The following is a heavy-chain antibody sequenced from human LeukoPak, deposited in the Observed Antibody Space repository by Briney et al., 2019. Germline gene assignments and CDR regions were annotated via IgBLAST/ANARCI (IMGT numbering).Heavy chain of an antibody. V-gene: IGHV6-1*01. CDR2: TYYRSTWYN. J-gene: IGHJ6*02. D-gene: IGHD1-26*01. Sequence: SQTLSLTCAISGDSVSSNSVTWNWIRQSPSRGLEWLGRTYYRSTWYNDYAVSVRGRITVNPDTSKNQFSLHLNSVTPEDTAVYYCARVGGSYSYGMDVWGQGTTVTVS. CDR1: GDSVSSNSVT. CDR3: ARVGGSYSYGMDV.